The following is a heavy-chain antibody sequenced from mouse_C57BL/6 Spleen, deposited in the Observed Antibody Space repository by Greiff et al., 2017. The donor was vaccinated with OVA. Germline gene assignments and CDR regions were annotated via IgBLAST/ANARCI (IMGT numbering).Heavy chain of an antibody. D-gene: IGHD2-10*02. CDR2: IDPSDSYT. CDR1: GYTFTSYW. CDR3: ARRGYGNYLYAMDY. J-gene: IGHJ4*01. Sequence: VQLQQPGAELVKPGASVKLSCKASGYTFTSYWMQWEKQRPGQGLEWIGEIDPSDSYTNYNQKFKGKATLTVDTSSSTAYMQLSSLTSEDSAVYYCARRGYGNYLYAMDYWGQGTSVTVSS. V-gene: IGHV1-50*01.